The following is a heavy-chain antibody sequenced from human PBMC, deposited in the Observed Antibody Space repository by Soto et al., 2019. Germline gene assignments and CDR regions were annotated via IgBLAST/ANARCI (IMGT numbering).Heavy chain of an antibody. V-gene: IGHV3-21*01. CDR1: GFTFRSYS. CDR2: ISSSSSYI. D-gene: IGHD3-10*01. CDR3: AREHQFGDFDY. J-gene: IGHJ4*02. Sequence: EVQLVESGGGLVKPGGSLRLSCAASGFTFRSYSMNWVRQAPGKGLEWVSSISSSSSYIYYADSVKGRFTISRDNAKNSLYLQMYSLRAEDTAVYYCAREHQFGDFDYWGQGTLVTVSS.